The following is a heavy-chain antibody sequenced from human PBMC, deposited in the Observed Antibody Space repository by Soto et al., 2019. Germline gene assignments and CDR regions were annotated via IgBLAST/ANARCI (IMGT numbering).Heavy chain of an antibody. V-gene: IGHV5-51*04. CDR1: GYSFTSYW. CDR3: ARCGGVAALNDAFDI. J-gene: IGHJ3*02. Sequence: GESLKISCKGSGYSFTSYWIGWVRQMPGKGLEWMGIIFPGDSDTRYSPSFQGPVTISADKPISTAYLQGSSLKASDTAMYYCARCGGVAALNDAFDIWGQGTMVTVSS. D-gene: IGHD2-15*01. CDR2: IFPGDSDT.